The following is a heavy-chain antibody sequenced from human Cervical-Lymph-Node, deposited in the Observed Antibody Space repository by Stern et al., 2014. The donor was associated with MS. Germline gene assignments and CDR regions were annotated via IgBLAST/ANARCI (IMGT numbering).Heavy chain of an antibody. J-gene: IGHJ4*02. CDR3: AKGGAAVYFDD. CDR2: ISGTGGST. CDR1: GFSFSTHA. V-gene: IGHV3-23*04. D-gene: IGHD1-26*01. Sequence: EVQLVESGGGLVQPGGSLRLSCEASGFSFSTHAMTWVRQAPGKGLEWVSSISGTGGSTYYAESVKGRFTISRDNSKNTQYLQMDSPRAEDTAVYYCAKGGAAVYFDDWGQGTLVTVSS.